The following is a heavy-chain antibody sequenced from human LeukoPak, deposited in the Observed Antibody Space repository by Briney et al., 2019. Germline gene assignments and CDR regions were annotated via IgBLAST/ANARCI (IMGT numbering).Heavy chain of an antibody. CDR1: GYSISSGYY. J-gene: IGHJ4*02. V-gene: IGHV4-38-2*02. CDR2: IYHSGST. Sequence: SETLSLTCTVSGYSISSGYYWGWIRQPPGKGLEWIGSIYHSGSTYYNPSLKSRVTISVDTSKNQFSLKLSSVTAADTAVYYCARAHMTTVLFDYWGQGTLVTVSS. CDR3: ARAHMTTVLFDY. D-gene: IGHD4-17*01.